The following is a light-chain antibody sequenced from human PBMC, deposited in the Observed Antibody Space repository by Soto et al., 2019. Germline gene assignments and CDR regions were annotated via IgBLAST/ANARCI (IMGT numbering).Light chain of an antibody. CDR1: SSDVGGYNF. V-gene: IGLV2-8*01. Sequence: QSALTQPPSASGSPGQSVTISCTRTSSDVGGYNFVSWYQQHPGKAPKLMIYEVSKRPSGVPDRFSGSKSGNTASLTVSGLQADDEADYYCTSYAGSNIPVVFGGGTKVTVL. J-gene: IGLJ2*01. CDR2: EVS. CDR3: TSYAGSNIPVV.